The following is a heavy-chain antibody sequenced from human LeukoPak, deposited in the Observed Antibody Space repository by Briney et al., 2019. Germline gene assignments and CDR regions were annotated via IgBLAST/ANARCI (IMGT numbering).Heavy chain of an antibody. V-gene: IGHV3-23*01. CDR3: AKKSSYHSYAYFDY. CDR2: ISGSGGST. CDR1: GFTFSSYS. Sequence: PGGSLRLSCAASGFTFSSYSMTWVRQAPGKGLEWVSSISGSGGSTYYTDSVKGRFTISRDNSKYTLYLQMNSLRAEDTAVYYCAKKSSYHSYAYFDYWGQGTLVTVSS. J-gene: IGHJ4*02. D-gene: IGHD6-6*01.